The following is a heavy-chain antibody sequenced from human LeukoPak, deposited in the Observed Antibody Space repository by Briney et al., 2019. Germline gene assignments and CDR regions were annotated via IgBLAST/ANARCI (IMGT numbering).Heavy chain of an antibody. CDR3: AREASSSSWYSWFDP. CDR1: GFTFSSYA. CDR2: ISYDGSNK. Sequence: GGALRLSCAPSGFTFSSYAMHWVRQAPGKGLGWGAVISYDGSNKYYADSVKGRFTISRDNSKNTLYLQMNSLRAEDTAVYYCAREASSSSWYSWFDPWGQGTLVTVSS. J-gene: IGHJ5*02. V-gene: IGHV3-30*04. D-gene: IGHD6-13*01.